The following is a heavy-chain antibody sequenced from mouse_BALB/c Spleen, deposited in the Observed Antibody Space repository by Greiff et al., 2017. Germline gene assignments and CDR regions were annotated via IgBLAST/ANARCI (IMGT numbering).Heavy chain of an antibody. CDR2: IRLKSNNYAT. V-gene: IGHV6-6*02. Sequence: EVKLVESGGGLVQPGGSMKLSCVASGFTFSNYWMNWVRQSPEKGLEWVAEIRLKSNNYATHYAESVKGRFTISRDDSKSSVYLQMNNLRAEDTGIYYCTRPGTGYYFDYWGQGTTLTVSS. CDR1: GFTFSNYW. J-gene: IGHJ2*01. D-gene: IGHD3-3*01. CDR3: TRPGTGYYFDY.